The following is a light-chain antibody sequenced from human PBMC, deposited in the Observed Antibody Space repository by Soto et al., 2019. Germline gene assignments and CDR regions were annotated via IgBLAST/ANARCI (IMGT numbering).Light chain of an antibody. CDR1: SGHSSYI. V-gene: IGLV4-60*03. Sequence: QSVLSQSSSASASVGSSVRLTCTLSSGHSSYIIAWHQQQPGKAPRYLMTLEGSGNYNKGSGVPDRFSGSSSGADRYLTISNLQSEDEADYYCETWDSNIWVFGGGTKVTVL. CDR2: LEGSGNY. CDR3: ETWDSNIWV. J-gene: IGLJ3*02.